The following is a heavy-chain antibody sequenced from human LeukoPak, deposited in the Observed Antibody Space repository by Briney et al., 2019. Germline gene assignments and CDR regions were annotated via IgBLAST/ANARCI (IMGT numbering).Heavy chain of an antibody. CDR2: IYYSGST. J-gene: IGHJ4*02. D-gene: IGHD1-26*01. V-gene: IGHV4-59*01. CDR1: GGSISSYY. CDR3: ARGNGRSRGLYY. Sequence: SETLSLTCTVSGGSISSYYWSWVRQPPGKGVEWIGYIYYSGSTNYNPSLKSRVTISIDTSKNQFSLKLSSVTAADTAVYYCARGNGRSRGLYYWGQGTLITVSS.